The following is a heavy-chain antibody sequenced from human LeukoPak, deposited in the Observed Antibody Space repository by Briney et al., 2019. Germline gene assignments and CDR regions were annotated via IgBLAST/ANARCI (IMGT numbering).Heavy chain of an antibody. D-gene: IGHD3-16*01. CDR3: AEDTKGGYDY. Sequence: GGSLRLSCAASGFTFDYAWMSWVRQAPGKGLEWVSAISGSGGSTYYADSVKGRFTISGDNSKNTLYLQMNSLRAEDTAVYYCAEDTKGGYDYWGQGTLVTVSS. CDR1: GFTFDYAW. J-gene: IGHJ4*02. V-gene: IGHV3-23*01. CDR2: ISGSGGST.